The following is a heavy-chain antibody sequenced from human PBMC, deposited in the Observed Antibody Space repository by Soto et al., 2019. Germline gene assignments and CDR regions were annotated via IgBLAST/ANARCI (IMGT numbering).Heavy chain of an antibody. J-gene: IGHJ4*02. D-gene: IGHD2-15*01. CDR1: GCSISSYY. CDR2: IYYSGST. V-gene: IGHV4-59*01. CDR3: ARVEDSLFDY. Sequence: PSETLSLTCTVSGCSISSYYWSWIRQPPGKGLEWIGYIYYSGSTNYNPSLKSRVTISVDTSKNQFSLKLSSVTAADTAVYYCARVEDSLFDYWGQGTLVTVSS.